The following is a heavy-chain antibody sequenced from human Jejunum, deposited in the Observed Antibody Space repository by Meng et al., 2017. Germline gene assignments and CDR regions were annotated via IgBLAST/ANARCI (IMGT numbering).Heavy chain of an antibody. CDR3: ARQGRPGGGSGPTFDY. CDR1: GYTFIDHF. V-gene: IGHV1-2*06. J-gene: IGHJ4*02. D-gene: IGHD3-10*01. Sequence: QVQVGQAGGEVKKPGASVKVSCKASGYTFIDHFMHWVRQAPGQGLEWMGRINPNSGDTDLAQKFLDRVTMTRDTSITTAYMELSSLTSDDTAVYFCARQGRPGGGSGPTFDYWGQGSLVTVSS. CDR2: INPNSGDT.